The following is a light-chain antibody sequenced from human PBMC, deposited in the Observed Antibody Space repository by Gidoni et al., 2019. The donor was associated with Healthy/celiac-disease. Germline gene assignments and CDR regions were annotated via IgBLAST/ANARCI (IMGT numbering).Light chain of an antibody. V-gene: IGKV3-11*01. CDR2: DAS. CDR3: QRRSNWPLYS. CDR1: QSVSSY. J-gene: IGKJ2*03. Sequence: EIVLTQSPATLSLSPGERATLSCRASQSVSSYLAWYQQNPGQAPRLLIYDASNRATGIPARFSGSGSGTDFTLTISSLEPEDFAVYYCQRRSNWPLYSFGQGTKLEIK.